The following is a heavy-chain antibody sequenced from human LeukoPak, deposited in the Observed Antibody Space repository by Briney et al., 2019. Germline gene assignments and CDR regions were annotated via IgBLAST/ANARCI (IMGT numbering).Heavy chain of an antibody. CDR3: ARKAAAVDFDY. V-gene: IGHV1-18*04. J-gene: IGHJ4*02. D-gene: IGHD6-13*01. CDR2: ISVYNGNT. Sequence: ASVKVSCKASGYTFTGYDISWVRQAPGQGLEWMGWISVYNGNTNYAQKLQGRVTMTTDTSTSTAYMELRSLRSDDTAVYYCARKAAAVDFDYWGQGTLVTVSS. CDR1: GYTFTGYD.